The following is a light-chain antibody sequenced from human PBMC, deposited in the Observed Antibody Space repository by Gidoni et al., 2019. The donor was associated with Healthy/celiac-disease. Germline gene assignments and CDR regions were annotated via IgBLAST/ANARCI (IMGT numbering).Light chain of an antibody. V-gene: IGKV3-11*01. J-gene: IGKJ2*01. CDR3: QQRSKA. CDR1: QSVSSY. Sequence: EIVLPQSPATLSLSPGERATLSCRASQSVSSYLAWYQQKPGQAPRLLIYDASNRATGIPARFSGSGSGTDFTLTISSLEPEDFAVYYCQQRSKAFGQGTKLEIK. CDR2: DAS.